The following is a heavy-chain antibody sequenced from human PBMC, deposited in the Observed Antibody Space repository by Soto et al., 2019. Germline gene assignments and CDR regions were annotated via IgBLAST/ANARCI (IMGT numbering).Heavy chain of an antibody. D-gene: IGHD3-10*01. CDR1: GFTFSSYW. CDR3: ARDRGPPRYLYYGMDV. J-gene: IGHJ6*02. V-gene: IGHV3-7*01. Sequence: GGSLRLSCAASGFTFSSYWMSWVHQAPGKGLEWVGNIKQDGSGENYVDSVKGRFTISRDNANHSLYLQMNSLRAEDTAVYYCARDRGPPRYLYYGMDVWGQGTTVTVSS. CDR2: IKQDGSGE.